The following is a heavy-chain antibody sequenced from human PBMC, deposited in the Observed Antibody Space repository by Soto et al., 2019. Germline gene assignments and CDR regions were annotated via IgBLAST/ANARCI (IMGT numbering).Heavy chain of an antibody. V-gene: IGHV1-69*12. Sequence: QVQLVQSGAEVKKPGSSVKVSCKASGGTFSSYAISWVRQAPGQGLEWMGGIIPIFGTADYAQKFQGRVRIPGDESTSTAYMELRSVRSEDTAVYYCASHYDSSGYYSRGLDYWGQGTLVTVSS. CDR3: ASHYDSSGYYSRGLDY. D-gene: IGHD3-22*01. CDR2: IIPIFGTA. CDR1: GGTFSSYA. J-gene: IGHJ4*02.